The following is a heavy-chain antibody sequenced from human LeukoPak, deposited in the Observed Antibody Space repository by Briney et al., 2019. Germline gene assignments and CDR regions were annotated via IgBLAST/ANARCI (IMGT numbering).Heavy chain of an antibody. Sequence: PGGSLRLSCAASGFTFSSYAMHWVRQAPGKGLEWVAVISYDGSNKYYADSVKGRFTISRDNSKNTLYLQMNSLRAEDTAVYYCARGGIAAAAPLTNWGQGTLVTVSS. CDR1: GFTFSSYA. CDR3: ARGGIAAAAPLTN. J-gene: IGHJ4*02. D-gene: IGHD6-13*01. CDR2: ISYDGSNK. V-gene: IGHV3-30-3*01.